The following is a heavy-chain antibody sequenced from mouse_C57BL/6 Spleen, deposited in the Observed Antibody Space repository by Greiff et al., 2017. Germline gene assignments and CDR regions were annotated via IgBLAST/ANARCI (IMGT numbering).Heavy chain of an antibody. Sequence: EVQLMESGGGLVKPGGSLKLSCAASGFTFSDYGMHWVRQAPEKGLEWVAYISSGSSTIYYADTVKGRFTISRDNAKNTLFLQMTSLRSEDTAMYYCARGCNYYASSLYFDYWGQGTTLTVSS. CDR1: GFTFSDYG. CDR3: ARGCNYYASSLYFDY. D-gene: IGHD1-1*01. J-gene: IGHJ2*01. CDR2: ISSGSSTI. V-gene: IGHV5-17*01.